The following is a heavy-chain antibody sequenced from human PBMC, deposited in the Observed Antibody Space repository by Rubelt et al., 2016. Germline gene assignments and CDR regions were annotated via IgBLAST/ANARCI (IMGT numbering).Heavy chain of an antibody. CDR3: ARGVGTAFDP. V-gene: IGHV1-2*06. J-gene: IGHJ5*02. CDR1: GYTLTELS. CDR2: INPNSGGT. D-gene: IGHD1-1*01. Sequence: QVQLVQSGAEVKKPGASVKVSCKVSGYTLTELSMHWVRQAPGQGLEWMGRINPNSGGTNYAQKFQGRVTMTRDTCISTAYMELSRLRSDDTAVYYCARGVGTAFDPWGQGTLVTVSS.